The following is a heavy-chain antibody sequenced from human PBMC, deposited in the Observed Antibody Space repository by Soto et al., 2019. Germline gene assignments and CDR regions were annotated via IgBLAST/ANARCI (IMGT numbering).Heavy chain of an antibody. Sequence: QITLKESGPTLVGPAQTLTLTCDFSVFSISTYNMGVAWIRQPPGKALEWLALLYWDDDKRYSPSLKDRLAISKDTSNNQGVLTITNIDPGDSTTYFWAHAGDYDLLTFDHWGPGTLVTVSS. CDR3: AHAGDYDLLTFDH. CDR2: LYWDDDK. D-gene: IGHD4-17*01. V-gene: IGHV2-5*02. J-gene: IGHJ4*01. CDR1: VFSISTYNMG.